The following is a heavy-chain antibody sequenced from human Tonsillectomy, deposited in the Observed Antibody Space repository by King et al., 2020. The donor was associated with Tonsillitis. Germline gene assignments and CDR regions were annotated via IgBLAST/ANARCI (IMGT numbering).Heavy chain of an antibody. CDR1: GFTFSSYW. CDR3: ATGGWTWYLQH. CDR2: IKQDGSAK. Sequence: VQLVESGGGLVQPGGSLRLSCAASGFTFSSYWMTWVRQAPGKGLEWVANIKQDGSAKYYVDSVKGRFTISRDNTKNSLYLQMSSLRAEDTAVYYCATGGWTWYLQHWGQGTLVTVSS. J-gene: IGHJ1*01. D-gene: IGHD6-19*01. V-gene: IGHV3-7*01.